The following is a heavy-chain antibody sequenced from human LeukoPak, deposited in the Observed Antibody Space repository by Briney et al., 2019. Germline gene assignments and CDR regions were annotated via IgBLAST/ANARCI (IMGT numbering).Heavy chain of an antibody. CDR2: IYYSGST. D-gene: IGHD2-8*01. J-gene: IGHJ5*02. V-gene: IGHV4-39*01. Sequence: SETLSLTCTVSGGSISSSSYYWGWIRHPPGKGLEWTGSIYYSGSTYYNPSLMSRVTISVDTSENQFSLKLSSVTAADTAVYYCARHPRRYCTNGVCYGDKWFDPWGQGTLVTVSS. CDR1: GGSISSSSYY. CDR3: ARHPRRYCTNGVCYGDKWFDP.